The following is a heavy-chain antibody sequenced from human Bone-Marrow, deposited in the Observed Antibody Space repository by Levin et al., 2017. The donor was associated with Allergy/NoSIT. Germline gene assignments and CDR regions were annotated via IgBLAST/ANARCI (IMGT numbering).Heavy chain of an antibody. CDR2: IYSGGST. CDR1: GFTVSSHY. J-gene: IGHJ4*02. CDR3: ARPYSSTTDY. V-gene: IGHV3-66*02. Sequence: GESLKISCAASGFTVSSHYMSWVRQAPGKGLEWVSVIYSGGSTYYADSVKGRFTISRDNSKNTLYLQMNSLRAEDTAVYYCARPYSSTTDYWGQGTLVTVSS. D-gene: IGHD6-13*01.